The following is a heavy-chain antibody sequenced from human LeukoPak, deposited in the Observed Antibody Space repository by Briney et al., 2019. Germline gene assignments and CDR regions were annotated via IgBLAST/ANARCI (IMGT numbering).Heavy chain of an antibody. CDR3: ARDSGDIYRYYYYMDV. J-gene: IGHJ6*03. V-gene: IGHV4-61*02. Sequence: SETLSLTCTVSGGSISSGSYYWSWIRQPAGKGLEWIGRIYTSGSTNYNPSLKSRVTISVDTSKNQFSLKLSSVTAADTAVYYCARDSGDIYRYYYYMDVWGKGTTVTVSS. D-gene: IGHD6-25*01. CDR1: GGSISSGSYY. CDR2: IYTSGST.